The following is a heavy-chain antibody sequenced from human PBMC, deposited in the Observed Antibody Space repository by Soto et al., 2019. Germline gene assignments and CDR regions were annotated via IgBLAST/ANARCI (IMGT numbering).Heavy chain of an antibody. Sequence: SETLSLTCTVSGGSISSYYWSWIRQPPGKGLEWIGYIYSSGSTNYNPSLKSRLNISLDTSNNLLSLRLTSVTAADTAVYYCARMGLHLGELSRNWFDPWGRGTLVTVS. CDR3: ARMGLHLGELSRNWFDP. V-gene: IGHV4-59*12. CDR2: IYSSGST. D-gene: IGHD3-16*02. CDR1: GGSISSYY. J-gene: IGHJ5*02.